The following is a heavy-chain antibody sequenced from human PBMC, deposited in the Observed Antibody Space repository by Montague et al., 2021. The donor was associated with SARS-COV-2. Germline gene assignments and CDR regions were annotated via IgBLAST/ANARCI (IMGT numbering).Heavy chain of an antibody. Sequence: PALVKPTQTLTLTCAFSGFSLIDNGMSVAWIRQPPGKAMEWLARIDWDDDEYFNIALKTRLTISKDTSKNQVVLTVTNVDPVDTATYYCARMAYPRVAKGFRDDFDVWGQGTMVTVSS. CDR2: IDWDDDE. CDR1: GFSLIDNGMS. V-gene: IGHV2-70*11. D-gene: IGHD2-15*01. J-gene: IGHJ3*01. CDR3: ARMAYPRVAKGFRDDFDV.